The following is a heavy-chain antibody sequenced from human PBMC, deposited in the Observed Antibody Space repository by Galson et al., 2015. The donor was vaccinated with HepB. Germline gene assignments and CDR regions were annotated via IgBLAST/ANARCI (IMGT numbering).Heavy chain of an antibody. Sequence: SLRLSCAASGFTFSSYAMHWVRQAPGRGLEWVAVISYDGSNKYYADSVKGRFTISRDNSKNTLYLQMNSLRAEDTAVYYCARVRGGGGASGTAGYFDYWGQGTLVTVSS. J-gene: IGHJ4*02. CDR1: GFTFSSYA. CDR3: ARVRGGGGASGTAGYFDY. CDR2: ISYDGSNK. D-gene: IGHD3-16*01. V-gene: IGHV3-30-3*01.